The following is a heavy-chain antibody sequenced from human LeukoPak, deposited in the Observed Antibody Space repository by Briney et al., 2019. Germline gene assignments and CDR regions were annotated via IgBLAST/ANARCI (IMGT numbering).Heavy chain of an antibody. J-gene: IGHJ4*02. Sequence: SETLSLTCTVSGASISNYYWSWIRQPPGKGLEWIGYIYYSGSTNYNPSLKSRVTISVDTSKNQFSLKLSSVTAADTAVYYCARAECWNRGDCYYFDYWGQGTLVTVSS. CDR2: IYYSGST. D-gene: IGHD2-21*02. CDR1: GASISNYY. CDR3: ARAECWNRGDCYYFDY. V-gene: IGHV4-59*01.